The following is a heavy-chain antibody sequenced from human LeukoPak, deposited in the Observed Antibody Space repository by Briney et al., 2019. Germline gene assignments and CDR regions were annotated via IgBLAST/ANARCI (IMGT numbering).Heavy chain of an antibody. CDR1: GFTFSGSA. CDR2: IRSKANSYAT. D-gene: IGHD4-23*01. Sequence: GSLRLSCAASGFTFSGSAMHWVRQASGKGLEWVGRIRSKANSYATAYAASVKGRFTISRDDSKNTAYLQMNSLKTEDTAAYYCTRQVSGPTVGDYWGQGTLVTVSS. J-gene: IGHJ4*02. CDR3: TRQVSGPTVGDY. V-gene: IGHV3-73*01.